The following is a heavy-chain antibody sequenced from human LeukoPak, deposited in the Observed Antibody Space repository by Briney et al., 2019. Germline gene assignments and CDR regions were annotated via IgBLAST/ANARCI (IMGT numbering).Heavy chain of an antibody. Sequence: SETLSLTCTVSGGSISSGSYYWSWLRQPAGKGLEWIGRIYTSGSTNYNPSLKSRVTISVDTSKNQFSLKLSSVTAADTAVYYCARGPTITRYNWAFDYWGQGTLVTVSS. CDR1: GGSISSGSYY. CDR3: ARGPTITRYNWAFDY. CDR2: IYTSGST. J-gene: IGHJ4*02. D-gene: IGHD1-20*01. V-gene: IGHV4-61*02.